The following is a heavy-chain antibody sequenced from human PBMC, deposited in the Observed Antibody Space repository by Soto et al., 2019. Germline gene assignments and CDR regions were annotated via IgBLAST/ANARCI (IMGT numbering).Heavy chain of an antibody. CDR2: IYWDGDK. Sequence: QINLIESGPTLVKPTQTLTLTCTFPGFSLSTSGAAVGWVRQPPGRALEWLALIYWDGDKRYNASLGHRHTLTKDTSMNQVVLTLPTVDSADTATYYCAHRATMTIFGLIIDNGILFDPWGQGTRVIVSS. CDR3: AHRATMTIFGLIIDNGILFDP. J-gene: IGHJ5*02. CDR1: GFSLSTSGAA. V-gene: IGHV2-5*02. D-gene: IGHD3-3*01.